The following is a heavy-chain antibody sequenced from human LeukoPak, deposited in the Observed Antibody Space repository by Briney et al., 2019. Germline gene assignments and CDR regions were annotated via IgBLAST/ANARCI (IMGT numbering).Heavy chain of an antibody. Sequence: SETLFLTCAVYGGSFSGYYWSWLRQPPGKGLEWIGEINHSGSTNYNPSLKSRVTISADTSKNQFSLKLISVTAADTAVYYCAAVRARGYNRFDYWGQGTLVTVSS. CDR1: GGSFSGYY. V-gene: IGHV4-34*01. CDR2: INHSGST. D-gene: IGHD5-18*01. CDR3: AAVRARGYNRFDY. J-gene: IGHJ4*02.